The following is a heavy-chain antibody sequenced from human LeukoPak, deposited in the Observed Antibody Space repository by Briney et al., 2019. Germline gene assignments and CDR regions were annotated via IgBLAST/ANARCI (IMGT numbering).Heavy chain of an antibody. V-gene: IGHV1-24*01. Sequence: ASVKVSCKVSGYTLTELSMHWVRQAPGKGLEWMGGFDPEDGETIYAQKFQGRVTMTEDTSTDTAYMELSSLRSEDTAVYYCATFSYDNFLGAFDIWSQGTMVTVSS. CDR3: ATFSYDNFLGAFDI. J-gene: IGHJ3*02. CDR1: GYTLTELS. CDR2: FDPEDGET. D-gene: IGHD3-22*01.